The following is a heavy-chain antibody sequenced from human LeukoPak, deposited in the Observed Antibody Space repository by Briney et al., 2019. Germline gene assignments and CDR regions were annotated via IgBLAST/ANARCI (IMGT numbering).Heavy chain of an antibody. Sequence: GGSLRLSCAASGFIFSTYNMNWVRQAPGKGLEWVSSIISTSDTYYADSVKGRFTISRDNAKNSLYLQMNSLRAEDTAIYYCASVRSGDTRDFDYWGQGTLVTVSS. CDR2: IISTSDT. V-gene: IGHV3-21*01. J-gene: IGHJ4*02. D-gene: IGHD4-17*01. CDR3: ASVRSGDTRDFDY. CDR1: GFIFSTYN.